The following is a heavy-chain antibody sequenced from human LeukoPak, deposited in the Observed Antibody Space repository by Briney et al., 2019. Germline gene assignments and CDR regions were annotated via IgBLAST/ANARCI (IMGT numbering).Heavy chain of an antibody. Sequence: GGSLRLSCAASGFTFSNYAINWARQAPGKGLECVSAVSGSGANTYCADSGKGRFTISIDNSKDTLYLQLNRLRVEDTAVYFCARVLGGFPYYYGMDVWGQGTPVAVSS. D-gene: IGHD3-10*01. CDR3: ARVLGGFPYYYGMDV. J-gene: IGHJ6*02. CDR1: GFTFSNYA. CDR2: VSGSGANT. V-gene: IGHV3-23*01.